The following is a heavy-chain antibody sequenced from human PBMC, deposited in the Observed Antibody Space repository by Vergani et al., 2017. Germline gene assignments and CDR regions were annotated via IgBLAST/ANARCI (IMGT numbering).Heavy chain of an antibody. Sequence: EVQLVESGGGLVKRGGSLRLSCAASGFTFSSYSMNWVRQAPGKGLEWVANIKQDGSEKYYVDSVKGRFTISRDNAKNSLYLQMNSLRAEDTAVYYCARDLMERRGGAFDYWGRGTLVTVSS. D-gene: IGHD1-1*01. V-gene: IGHV3-7*01. CDR1: GFTFSSYS. CDR3: ARDLMERRGGAFDY. J-gene: IGHJ4*02. CDR2: IKQDGSEK.